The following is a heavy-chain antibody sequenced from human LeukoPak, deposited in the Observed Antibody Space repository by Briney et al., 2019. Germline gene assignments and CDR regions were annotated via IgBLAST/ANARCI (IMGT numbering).Heavy chain of an antibody. CDR3: AKPTSGSYYADDY. J-gene: IGHJ4*02. D-gene: IGHD1-26*01. Sequence: GGSLRLSCEASGFTFSSYAMHWVRQAPGKGLEWVAMISYEGSSEYYTDSVKGRFTISRDNSKNTLYPQMNSLRTEDTAVYYCAKPTSGSYYADDYWGQGTLVTVSS. V-gene: IGHV3-30*10. CDR1: GFTFSSYA. CDR2: ISYEGSSE.